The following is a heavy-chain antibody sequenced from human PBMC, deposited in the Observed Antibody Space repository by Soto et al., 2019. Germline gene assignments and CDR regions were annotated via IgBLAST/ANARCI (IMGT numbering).Heavy chain of an antibody. J-gene: IGHJ4*02. CDR3: AREFSHDYGDHYYFDD. Sequence: QVTLKESGPVLVKPTETLTLTCTVSGFSLSNARMGVSWIRQPPGTALEWLAHIFSNDEKSYSTSLKSRLTISNDTSKSQVVLTMTNMDPVDTATYYCAREFSHDYGDHYYFDDWGQVTLVTVSS. CDR1: GFSLSNARMG. CDR2: IFSNDEK. V-gene: IGHV2-26*01. D-gene: IGHD4-17*01.